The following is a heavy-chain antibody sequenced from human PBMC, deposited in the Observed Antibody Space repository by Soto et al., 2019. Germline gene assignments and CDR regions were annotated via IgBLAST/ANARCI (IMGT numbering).Heavy chain of an antibody. D-gene: IGHD3-16*01. V-gene: IGHV3-7*04. CDR3: AREGFRGVMICYRRDV. J-gene: IGHJ6*02. CDR1: GFTVSSYW. Sequence: EVQLVESGGGLVQPGGSLRLSCAASGFTVSSYWMSWVRQAPGQGLEWVANIKQDGSEKYYVDSVKGQFTISRDNAKNSLYLKMNSLRADDTAVYYCAREGFRGVMICYRRDVWGQGTTVTVSS. CDR2: IKQDGSEK.